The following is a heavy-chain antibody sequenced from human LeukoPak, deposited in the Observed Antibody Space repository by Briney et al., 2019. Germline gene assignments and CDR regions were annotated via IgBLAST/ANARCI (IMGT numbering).Heavy chain of an antibody. CDR2: IHYSGST. CDR3: ARGQADIVATMKY. CDR1: GGSISNYF. D-gene: IGHD5-12*01. V-gene: IGHV4-59*01. J-gene: IGHJ4*02. Sequence: PSETLSLTCTVSGGSISNYFWNWIRQPPGKGLEWIGFIHYSGSTNYNPSLKSRVAISVGTSNNQFSLKLSSVTAADAAVYFCARGQADIVATMKYWGQGTLVTVS.